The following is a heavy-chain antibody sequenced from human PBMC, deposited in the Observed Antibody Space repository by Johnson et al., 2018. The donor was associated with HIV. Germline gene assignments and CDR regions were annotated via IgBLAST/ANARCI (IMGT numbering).Heavy chain of an antibody. D-gene: IGHD4/OR15-4a*01. CDR1: GFTFGDYA. J-gene: IGHJ3*02. CDR3: AREREDYGLDI. CDR2: IYSGGST. V-gene: IGHV3-53*01. Sequence: VQLVVSGGGLVQPGRSLRLSCTGSGFTFGDYAMTWFRQAPGKGLEWVSVIYSGGSTYYADSVKGRFTISRDNSKNTLYLQMNSLRAEDTAVYYCAREREDYGLDIGGQGTMVTVSS.